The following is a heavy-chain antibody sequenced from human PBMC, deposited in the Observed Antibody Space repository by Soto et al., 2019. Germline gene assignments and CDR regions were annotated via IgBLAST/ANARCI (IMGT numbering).Heavy chain of an antibody. CDR1: GFSFNNYA. Sequence: GGSLRLSCAASGFSFNNYAMHWVRQTPGKGLEWVSAISGPGDSTYFADSVKGRFTISRDNSKNTLYLQMNSLRAEDTAVYYCAKEGRSVGQSTFDSWGQGTLVTVSS. V-gene: IGHV3-23*01. CDR3: AKEGRSVGQSTFDS. CDR2: ISGPGDST. D-gene: IGHD3-16*01. J-gene: IGHJ4*02.